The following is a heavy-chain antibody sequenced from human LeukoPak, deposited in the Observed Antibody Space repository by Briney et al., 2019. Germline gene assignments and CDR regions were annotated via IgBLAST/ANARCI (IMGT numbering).Heavy chain of an antibody. CDR1: GGSIGSYY. V-gene: IGHV4-59*08. CDR2: IYYSGST. D-gene: IGHD3-10*02. J-gene: IGHJ5*02. CDR3: ARLFGYRNWFDP. Sequence: SETLSLTCTVSGGSIGSYYWSWIRQPPGKGLEWIGYIYYSGSTNYNPSLKSRVTISVDTSKNQFSLKLSSVTAADTAVYYCARLFGYRNWFDPWGQGTLVTVSS.